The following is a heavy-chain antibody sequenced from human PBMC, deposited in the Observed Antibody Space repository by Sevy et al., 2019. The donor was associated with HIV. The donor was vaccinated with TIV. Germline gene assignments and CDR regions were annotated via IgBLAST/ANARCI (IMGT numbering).Heavy chain of an antibody. CDR3: ATSRSGYFDSSGYYIY. D-gene: IGHD3-22*01. J-gene: IGHJ4*02. CDR1: GYSFTSHW. V-gene: IGHV5-51*01. Sequence: GESLKISCKGSGYSFTSHWIGWVRHMPGKGLEWMGIIYPDDSDTRYSPSFHGQVPFSADKSISTAYLQWSSLKASDTAMYYCATSRSGYFDSSGYYIYWGQGTLVTVSS. CDR2: IYPDDSDT.